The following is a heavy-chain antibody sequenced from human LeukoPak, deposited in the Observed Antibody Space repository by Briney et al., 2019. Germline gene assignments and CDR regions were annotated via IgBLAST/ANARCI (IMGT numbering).Heavy chain of an antibody. Sequence: GGSLRLSCAASGFTFSSYEMNWVCQAPGKGLEWVSYISSSGSTIYYADSVKGRFTISRDNAKNSPYLQMNSLRAEDTAVYYCARDRGNVVAATLDAFDIWGQGTMVTVSS. J-gene: IGHJ3*02. CDR2: ISSSGSTI. CDR1: GFTFSSYE. CDR3: ARDRGNVVAATLDAFDI. D-gene: IGHD2-15*01. V-gene: IGHV3-48*03.